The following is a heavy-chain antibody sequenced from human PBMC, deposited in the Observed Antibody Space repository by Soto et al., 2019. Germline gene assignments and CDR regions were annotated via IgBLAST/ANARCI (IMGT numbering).Heavy chain of an antibody. CDR3: VGDGRSGWRFDA. Sequence: GGTLRLSCEASGFTFSSYWMSWVRPAPGKGLEWVANVRHDGSQNFLVDSVMGRFTISRENANNSMYLQMNRPGADAAAEYCCVGDGRSGWRFDAWGQGTLVTVSS. D-gene: IGHD6-19*01. J-gene: IGHJ4*02. CDR2: VRHDGSQN. CDR1: GFTFSSYW. V-gene: IGHV3-7*01.